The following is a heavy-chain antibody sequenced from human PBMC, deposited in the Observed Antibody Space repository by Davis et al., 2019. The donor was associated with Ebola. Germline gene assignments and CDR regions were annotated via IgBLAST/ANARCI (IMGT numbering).Heavy chain of an antibody. Sequence: PSETLSLTCTVSGGSISSYYWSWIRQPPGKGLEWIGYIYYSGSTNYNPSLKSRVTISVDTSKNQFSLKLSSVTAADTAVYYCAREWGRDYSNSTVKGGYNWFDPWGQGTLVTVSS. CDR2: IYYSGST. CDR3: AREWGRDYSNSTVKGGYNWFDP. CDR1: GGSISSYY. J-gene: IGHJ5*02. V-gene: IGHV4-59*01. D-gene: IGHD4-11*01.